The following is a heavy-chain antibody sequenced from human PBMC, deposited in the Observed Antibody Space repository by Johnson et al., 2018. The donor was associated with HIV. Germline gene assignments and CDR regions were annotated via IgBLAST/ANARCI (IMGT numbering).Heavy chain of an antibody. J-gene: IGHJ3*02. CDR2: IGGSGAGT. Sequence: VQLVESGGGLVQPGGSLRLSCAASGFPFSSYAMTWVRQAPGKGLEWVSTIGGSGAGTFYADSVRGRFTVSRDNSKNTLYLQMNSLRAEDTAVYYCARGGRKWELLVDDAFDIWGQGTLVTVSS. D-gene: IGHD1-26*01. CDR3: ARGGRKWELLVDDAFDI. V-gene: IGHV3-23*04. CDR1: GFPFSSYA.